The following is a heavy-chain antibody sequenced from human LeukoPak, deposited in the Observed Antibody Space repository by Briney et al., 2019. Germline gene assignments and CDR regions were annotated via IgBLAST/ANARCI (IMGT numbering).Heavy chain of an antibody. V-gene: IGHV1-18*01. CDR2: ISAYNGNT. CDR3: ARDRYYYDSSGYYDSDY. CDR1: GYTFTSYG. Sequence: APVKVSCKASGYTFTSYGISWVRQAPGQGLEWMGWISAYNGNTNYAQKLQGRVTMTTDTSTSTAYMELRSLRSDDTAVYYCARDRYYYDSSGYYDSDYWGQGTLVTVSS. D-gene: IGHD3-22*01. J-gene: IGHJ4*02.